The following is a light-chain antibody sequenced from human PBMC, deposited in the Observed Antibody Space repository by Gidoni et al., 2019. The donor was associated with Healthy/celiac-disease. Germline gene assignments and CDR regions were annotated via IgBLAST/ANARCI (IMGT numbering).Light chain of an antibody. CDR2: KAS. Sequence: DIQMTQSPSTLSASVGDRVTITCRASQSISSWLAWYQQKPGKAPKLLIYKASSLESGVPSRFSGSGSETEFTLTISSMQPDDFATYYCQQYNSYTWTFCQGTKVEIK. CDR1: QSISSW. J-gene: IGKJ1*01. CDR3: QQYNSYTWT. V-gene: IGKV1-5*03.